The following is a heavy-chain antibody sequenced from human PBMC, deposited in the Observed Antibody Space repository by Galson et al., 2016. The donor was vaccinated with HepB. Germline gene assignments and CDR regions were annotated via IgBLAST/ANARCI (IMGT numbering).Heavy chain of an antibody. V-gene: IGHV3-74*01. Sequence: SLRLSCAAPGFTFSSYWMYWVRQVPGKGLVWVSRINGDGSDTNYADSVKGRFTISRDYANNTLYLQMNSLRAGDTAVYFCVRGTSDYYDRNGYFPYWGQGTLITVSS. CDR1: GFTFSSYW. J-gene: IGHJ4*02. CDR3: VRGTSDYYDRNGYFPY. CDR2: INGDGSDT. D-gene: IGHD3-22*01.